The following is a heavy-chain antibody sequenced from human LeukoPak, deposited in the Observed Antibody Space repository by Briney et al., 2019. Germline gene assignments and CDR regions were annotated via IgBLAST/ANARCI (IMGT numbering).Heavy chain of an antibody. CDR1: GFTVSSNY. CDR2: TYSGGTT. V-gene: IGHV3-53*01. CDR3: ASRRGKKDIDY. D-gene: IGHD6-13*01. Sequence: PGGSLRLSCAASGFTVSSNYMTWVRQAPGKGLEWVSLTYSGGTTYYADSVKGRFTISRDNSKNTLYLQMSSLRVEDTAIYYCASRRGKKDIDYWGQGTLVTVSS. J-gene: IGHJ4*02.